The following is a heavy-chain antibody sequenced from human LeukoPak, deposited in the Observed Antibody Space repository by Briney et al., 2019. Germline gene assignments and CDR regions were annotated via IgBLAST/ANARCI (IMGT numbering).Heavy chain of an antibody. D-gene: IGHD6-13*01. CDR2: IYSSGST. Sequence: SETLSLTCTVSGDSINNYYWNWIRQRAGKGLEWIGRIYSSGSTNYNPSLKGRVSMSVDTSKNQFSLKLNSVTAADTAVYYCAKDPHRRYSSSLNGWFDPWGQGTLVTVSS. CDR3: AKDPHRRYSSSLNGWFDP. V-gene: IGHV4-4*07. CDR1: GDSINNYY. J-gene: IGHJ5*02.